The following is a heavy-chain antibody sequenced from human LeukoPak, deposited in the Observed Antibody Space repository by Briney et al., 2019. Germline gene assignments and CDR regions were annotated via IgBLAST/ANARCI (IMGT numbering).Heavy chain of an antibody. CDR3: ARYKWELLSYYYYMDV. CDR2: ISAYNGNT. V-gene: IGHV1-18*01. Sequence: ASVKVSCKASGYTFTSYGISWVRQAPGQGLEWMGWISAYNGNTNYAQKLQGRVTMTTDTSMSTAYMELRSLRSDDTAVYYCARYKWELLSYYYYMDVWGKGTTVTISS. CDR1: GYTFTSYG. J-gene: IGHJ6*03. D-gene: IGHD1-26*01.